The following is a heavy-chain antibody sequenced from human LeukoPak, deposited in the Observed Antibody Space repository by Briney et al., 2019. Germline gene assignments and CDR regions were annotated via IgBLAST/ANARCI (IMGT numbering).Heavy chain of an antibody. D-gene: IGHD6-19*01. J-gene: IGHJ4*02. CDR1: GFTFSSYG. CDR2: ISYDGSNK. CDR3: AKEVKQWLFDY. V-gene: IGHV3-30*18. Sequence: PGRSLRLSCAASGFTFSSYGMHWVRQAPGKGLEWVAVISYDGSNKYYADSVKGRFTISRDNSKNTLYLQMNSLRAEDTAVYYCAKEVKQWLFDYWGQGTLVTVSS.